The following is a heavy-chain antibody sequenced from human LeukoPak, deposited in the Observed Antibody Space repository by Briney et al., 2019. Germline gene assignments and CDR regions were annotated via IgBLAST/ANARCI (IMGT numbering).Heavy chain of an antibody. Sequence: GGSLRLSCSASGFTFSRYAMHWVRQAPGKGLECVSGINDNGGRTHYGDSVKGRFSISRDNSKNTLHLQMSTLRAEDTALYYCVKDVGGSYAFDCWGQGILVTVAS. D-gene: IGHD1-26*01. V-gene: IGHV3-64D*09. CDR2: INDNGGRT. CDR3: VKDVGGSYAFDC. CDR1: GFTFSRYA. J-gene: IGHJ4*02.